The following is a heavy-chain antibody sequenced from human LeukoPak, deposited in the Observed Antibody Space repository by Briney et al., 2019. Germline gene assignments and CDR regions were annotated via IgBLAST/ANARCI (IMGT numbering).Heavy chain of an antibody. Sequence: GGSLRLSCAASGFTFSGSAMHWVRQASGKGLEWVGRIRSRPNNYATAYAASLKGRFTISRDDSKNTAYLQMSSLKTEDTAVYYCTRYGDYDDAFDIWGQGTMVTVSS. D-gene: IGHD4-17*01. CDR2: IRSRPNNYAT. V-gene: IGHV3-73*01. CDR1: GFTFSGSA. CDR3: TRYGDYDDAFDI. J-gene: IGHJ3*02.